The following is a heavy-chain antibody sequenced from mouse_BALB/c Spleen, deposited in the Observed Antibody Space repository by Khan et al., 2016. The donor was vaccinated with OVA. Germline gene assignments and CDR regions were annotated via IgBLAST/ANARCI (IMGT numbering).Heavy chain of an antibody. J-gene: IGHJ4*01. Sequence: FTIQDTYIHWVKQRPEQGLEWIGRIDPANGNSKYDPKFQGKATITTDTSSNTAHLQLSSLTSEDTSVYYCARYYKYDYFAMDYWGQGTSVSVSS. CDR3: ARYYKYDYFAMDY. V-gene: IGHV14-3*02. D-gene: IGHD2-14*01. CDR1: FTIQDTY. CDR2: IDPANGNS.